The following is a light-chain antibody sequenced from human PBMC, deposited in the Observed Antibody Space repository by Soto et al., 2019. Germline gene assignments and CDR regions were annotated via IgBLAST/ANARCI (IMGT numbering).Light chain of an antibody. CDR2: EAS. J-gene: IGKJ1*01. Sequence: DIQMTQSPSTLSASVGDRVSITCRASQIINTWLAWYQQKPGKAPKFLIYEASSLESGVPSRFSGSGSGTEFTLTISSLQPDDFATYYCQQFKSYPWTFGQGTKVEIK. CDR1: QIINTW. CDR3: QQFKSYPWT. V-gene: IGKV1-5*03.